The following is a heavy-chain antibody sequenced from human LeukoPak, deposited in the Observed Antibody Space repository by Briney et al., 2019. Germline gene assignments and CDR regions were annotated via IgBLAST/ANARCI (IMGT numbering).Heavy chain of an antibody. J-gene: IGHJ4*02. D-gene: IGHD1/OR15-1a*01. V-gene: IGHV4-34*01. CDR3: ARTNTVFYYFDY. CDR2: INHSGST. Sequence: SETLSLTCAVYGGXFSGYYWSWIRQPPGKGLEWIGEINHSGSTNYNPSLKSRVTTSVDTSKNQFSLKLTSVTAADSAVYYCARTNTVFYYFDYWGQGTLVTVSS. CDR1: GGXFSGYY.